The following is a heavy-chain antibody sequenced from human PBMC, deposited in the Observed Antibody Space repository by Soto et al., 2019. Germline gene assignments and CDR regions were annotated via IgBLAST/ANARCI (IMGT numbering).Heavy chain of an antibody. CDR2: IRSKANSYAT. V-gene: IGHV3-73*02. CDR1: GFTFSGSA. CDR3: TRPRVDYGGNSDYDY. J-gene: IGHJ4*02. Sequence: EVQLVESGGGLVQPGGSLKLSCAASGFTFSGSAMHWVRQASGKGLEWVGRIRSKANSYATAYAASVKCRFTISRDDSKNTAYLQMNSLKTEETSVYYCTRPRVDYGGNSDYDYWGQGTLVTVSS. D-gene: IGHD4-17*01.